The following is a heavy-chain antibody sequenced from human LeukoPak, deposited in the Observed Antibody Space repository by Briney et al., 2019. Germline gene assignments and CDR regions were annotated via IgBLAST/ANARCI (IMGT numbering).Heavy chain of an antibody. CDR3: ARDAKIEKWLVSDNWFDP. Sequence: PSETLSLTCTVSGGSISSYYWSWIRQPAGKGLEWIGRIYTSGSTNHNPSLKSRVTMSVDTSKNQFSLKLSSVTAADTAVYYCARDAKIEKWLVSDNWFDPWGQGTLVTASS. V-gene: IGHV4-4*07. CDR1: GGSISSYY. J-gene: IGHJ5*02. CDR2: IYTSGST. D-gene: IGHD6-19*01.